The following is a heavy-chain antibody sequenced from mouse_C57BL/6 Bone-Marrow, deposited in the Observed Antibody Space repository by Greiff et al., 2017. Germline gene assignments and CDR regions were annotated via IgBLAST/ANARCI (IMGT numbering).Heavy chain of an antibody. Sequence: QVQLQQSGAELARPGASVKLSCKASGYTFTSYGISWVKQRTGQGLEWIGEIYPRSGNTYYNEKFKGEATLTADKSSSTAYMELRSLTSEDSAVXFCARGGYSNPYYFDYWGQGTTLTVSS. CDR3: ARGGYSNPYYFDY. D-gene: IGHD2-5*01. V-gene: IGHV1-81*01. CDR2: IYPRSGNT. CDR1: GYTFTSYG. J-gene: IGHJ2*01.